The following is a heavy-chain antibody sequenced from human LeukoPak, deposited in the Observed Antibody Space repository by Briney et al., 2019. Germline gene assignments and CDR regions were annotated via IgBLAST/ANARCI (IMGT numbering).Heavy chain of an antibody. CDR2: INHSGST. J-gene: IGHJ6*03. CDR1: GGSFSGYY. V-gene: IGHV4-34*01. D-gene: IGHD3-16*01. Sequence: SETLSLACAVYGGSFSGYYWSWIRQPPGKGLEWIGEINHSGSTNYNPSLKSRVTISVDTSKNQLSLKLSSVTAADTAVYYCARVVDPGGYYYFYYMDVWGKGTTVTVSS. CDR3: ARVVDPGGYYYFYYMDV.